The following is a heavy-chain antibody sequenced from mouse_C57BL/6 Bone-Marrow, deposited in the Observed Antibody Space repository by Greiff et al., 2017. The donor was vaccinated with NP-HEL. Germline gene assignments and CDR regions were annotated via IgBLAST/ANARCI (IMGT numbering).Heavy chain of an antibody. CDR1: GYSITSGYY. CDR3: ARGHYYGSSYDWYFDV. V-gene: IGHV3-6*01. J-gene: IGHJ1*03. D-gene: IGHD1-1*01. CDR2: ISYDGSN. Sequence: VQLKQSGPGLVKPSQSLSLTCSVTGYSITSGYYWNWIRQFPGNKLEWMGYISYDGSNNYNPSLKNRISITRDTSKNQFFLKLNSVTTEDTATYYCARGHYYGSSYDWYFDVWGTGTTVTVSS.